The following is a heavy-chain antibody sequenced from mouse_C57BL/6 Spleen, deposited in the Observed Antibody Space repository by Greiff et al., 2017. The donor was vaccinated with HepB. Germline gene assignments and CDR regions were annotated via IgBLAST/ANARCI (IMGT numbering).Heavy chain of an antibody. J-gene: IGHJ4*01. CDR2: FHPYNDDT. CDR3: ARGGYGYDVAMDY. Sequence: VQLQQSGAELVKPGASVKMSCKASGYTFTTYPIEWMKQNHGKSLEWIGNFHPYNDDTKYNEKFKGKATLTVEKSSSTVYLELSRLTSDDAAVYYCARGGYGYDVAMDYWGQGTSVTVSA. D-gene: IGHD2-2*01. CDR1: GYTFTTYP. V-gene: IGHV1-47*01.